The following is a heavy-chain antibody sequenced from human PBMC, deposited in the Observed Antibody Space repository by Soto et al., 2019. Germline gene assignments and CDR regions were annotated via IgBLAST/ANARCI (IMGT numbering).Heavy chain of an antibody. V-gene: IGHV3-30*18. D-gene: IGHD3-22*01. J-gene: IGHJ4*02. CDR3: AKADYYDSSGYYRSYYFDY. CDR2: ISYDGSNK. CDR1: GFTFSSYG. Sequence: GGSLRLSCAASGFTFSSYGMHWVRQAPGKGLEWVAVISYDGSNKYYADSGKGRFTISRDNSKNTMYLQMNSLRAEDTAVYYSAKADYYDSSGYYRSYYFDYWGQGTLVAVSS.